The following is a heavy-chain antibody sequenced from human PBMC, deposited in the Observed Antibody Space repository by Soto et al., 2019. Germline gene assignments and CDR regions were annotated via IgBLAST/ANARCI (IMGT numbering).Heavy chain of an antibody. CDR2: ISAYNGNT. Sequence: ASVKVSCKASGYTFTSYGISWVRPAPGQGLEWMGWISAYNGNTNYAQKLQGRVTMTTDTSTSTAYMELRSLRSDDTAVYYCARDQSYGGAFDYWGQGTLVTVSS. J-gene: IGHJ4*02. CDR3: ARDQSYGGAFDY. D-gene: IGHD2-21*01. V-gene: IGHV1-18*01. CDR1: GYTFTSYG.